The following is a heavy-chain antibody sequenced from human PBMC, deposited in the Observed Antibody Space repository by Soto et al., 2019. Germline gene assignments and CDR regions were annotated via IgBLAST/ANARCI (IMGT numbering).Heavy chain of an antibody. Sequence: GGSLRLSCAASGFTFSSYWMHWVRQAPGKGLEWVSNINSGGGCTHYADSVKGRFTISRDNAKNSLFLQMNSLRDEDTAVYYCARDGGQLVAYAMDVWGQGTTVTVSS. D-gene: IGHD6-6*01. V-gene: IGHV3-48*02. CDR1: GFTFSSYW. J-gene: IGHJ6*02. CDR3: ARDGGQLVAYAMDV. CDR2: INSGGGCT.